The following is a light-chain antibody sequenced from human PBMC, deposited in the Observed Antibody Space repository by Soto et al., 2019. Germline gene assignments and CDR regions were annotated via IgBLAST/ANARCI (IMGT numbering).Light chain of an antibody. Sequence: QSALTQPRSVSGSPGQSVTISCTGTSSDVGGYNYVSWYQQHPGKAPKLMIYDVSQRPSGVPDRFSCSKSGNTASLTISGLQHEDEADYYCCSYAGSHFLFGGGTKLTVL. CDR2: DVS. CDR1: SSDVGGYNY. CDR3: CSYAGSHFL. V-gene: IGLV2-11*01. J-gene: IGLJ2*01.